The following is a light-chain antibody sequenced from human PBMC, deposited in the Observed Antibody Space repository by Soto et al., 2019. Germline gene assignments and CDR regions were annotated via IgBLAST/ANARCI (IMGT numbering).Light chain of an antibody. CDR3: CSYAGSYTL. J-gene: IGLJ2*01. CDR2: DVS. Sequence: QSVLTQPRSVSGSPGQSVTISCTGTSSDVGGYNYVSWYQQHPGKAPKLMIYDVSKRPSGVPDRFPGSKSGNTASLTISGLQAEDEADYYCCSYAGSYTLFGGGTKVTVL. V-gene: IGLV2-11*01. CDR1: SSDVGGYNY.